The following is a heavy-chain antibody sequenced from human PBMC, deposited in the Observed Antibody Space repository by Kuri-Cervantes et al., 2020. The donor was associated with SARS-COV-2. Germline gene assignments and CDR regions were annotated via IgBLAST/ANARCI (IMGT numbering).Heavy chain of an antibody. D-gene: IGHD1-26*01. CDR3: ARDNILFSGSGFDY. CDR1: GGSISSYY. CDR2: FYYSGIT. V-gene: IGHV4-59*01. Sequence: SETLSLTCTVSGGSISSYYWSWIRQPPGKGLEWIGYFYYSGITNCNPSLKNRVTMSVDTSKNQFSLNLSSVTAADTAVYYCARDNILFSGSGFDYWGQGTLVTVSS. J-gene: IGHJ4*02.